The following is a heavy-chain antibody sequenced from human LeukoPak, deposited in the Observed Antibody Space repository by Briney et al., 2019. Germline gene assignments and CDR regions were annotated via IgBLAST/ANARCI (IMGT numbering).Heavy chain of an antibody. CDR2: IYYSGST. V-gene: IGHV4-38-2*02. Sequence: PSETLSLTCTVSGYSISSDYYWGWIRQPPGKGLEWIGSIYYSGSTYYNPSLKSRVTISVDTSKNQFSLKLSSVTAADTAVYYCARVPFTMVRGVPSDYWGQGTLVTASS. D-gene: IGHD3-10*01. J-gene: IGHJ4*02. CDR3: ARVPFTMVRGVPSDY. CDR1: GYSISSDYY.